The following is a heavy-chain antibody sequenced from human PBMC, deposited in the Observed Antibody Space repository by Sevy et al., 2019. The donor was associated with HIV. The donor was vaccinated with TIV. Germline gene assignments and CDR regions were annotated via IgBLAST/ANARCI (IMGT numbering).Heavy chain of an antibody. CDR1: GFTFGDYC. Sequence: GGSLRLSCTASGFTFGDYCMSWVRQAPGKGLEWVAFLKSDVYGGTVDHAASVRGRFVISRDDSKTIAYLQMNDLKTEDTGVYYRTQWKAAQSIFDYWGQGALVTVSS. CDR3: TQWKAAQSIFDY. J-gene: IGHJ4*02. CDR2: LKSDVYGGTV. D-gene: IGHD6-19*01. V-gene: IGHV3-49*04.